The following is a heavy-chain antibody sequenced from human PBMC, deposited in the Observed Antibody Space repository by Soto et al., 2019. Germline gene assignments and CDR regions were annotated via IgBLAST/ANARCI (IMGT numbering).Heavy chain of an antibody. CDR2: IIPIFGTA. CDR3: AGASIAARPDRVRAWFDP. Sequence: QVQLVQSGAEVKKPGSSVKVSCKASGGTFSSYAISWVRQAPGQGLEWMGGIIPIFGTANYAQKFQGRVTITADKSTSTAYMELTSLRSEDTAVYYCAGASIAARPDRVRAWFDPWGQGTLVTVSS. J-gene: IGHJ5*02. V-gene: IGHV1-69*06. D-gene: IGHD6-6*01. CDR1: GGTFSSYA.